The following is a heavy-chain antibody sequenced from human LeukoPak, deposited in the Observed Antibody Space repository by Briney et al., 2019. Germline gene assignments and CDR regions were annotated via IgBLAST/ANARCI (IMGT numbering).Heavy chain of an antibody. Sequence: PGRSLRLSCAASGFTFSSYGMHWVRQAPGKGLEWVAVISYDGSNKYYADSVKGRFTISRDNSKNTLYLQMNSLRAEDTAVYYCAKDLVYSGSYPDYWGQGTLVTVSS. CDR3: AKDLVYSGSYPDY. CDR1: GFTFSSYG. D-gene: IGHD1-26*01. CDR2: ISYDGSNK. V-gene: IGHV3-30*18. J-gene: IGHJ4*02.